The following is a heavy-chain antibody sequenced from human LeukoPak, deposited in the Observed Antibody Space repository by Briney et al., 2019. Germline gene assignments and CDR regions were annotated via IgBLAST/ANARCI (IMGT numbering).Heavy chain of an antibody. D-gene: IGHD6-19*01. Sequence: NPSETLSLTCTVSGGSISSSSYYWGWIRRPPGKGLEWIGSIYYSGSTYYNPSLKSRVTISVDTSKNQFSLKLSSVTAADTAVYYCARGLPGYSSHYAFDIWGQGTMVTVSS. V-gene: IGHV4-39*07. CDR1: GGSISSSSYY. CDR2: IYYSGST. J-gene: IGHJ3*02. CDR3: ARGLPGYSSHYAFDI.